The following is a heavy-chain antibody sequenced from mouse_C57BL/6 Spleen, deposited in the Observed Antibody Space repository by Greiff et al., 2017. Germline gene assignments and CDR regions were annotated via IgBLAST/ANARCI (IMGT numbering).Heavy chain of an antibody. J-gene: IGHJ2*01. CDR1: GYTFTGYW. D-gene: IGHD2-1*01. V-gene: IGHV1-9*01. CDR2: ILPGRGST. Sequence: QVQLQQSGAELMKPGASVKLSCKATGYTFTGYWIEWVKQRPGHGLEWIGEILPGRGSTNYNEKFKGKATFTADTSSNTAYMQLSSLTTEDSAIYYCAIYYGNYVYYFDYWGQGTTLTVSS. CDR3: AIYYGNYVYYFDY.